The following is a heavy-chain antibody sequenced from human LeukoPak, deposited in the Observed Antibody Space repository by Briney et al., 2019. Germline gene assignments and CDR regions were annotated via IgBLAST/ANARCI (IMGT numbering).Heavy chain of an antibody. CDR1: GYSFSTYW. CDR2: IYPGDSDT. V-gene: IGHV5-51*01. D-gene: IGHD2-8*01. CDR3: ERPIGDTNFYYFDY. J-gene: IGHJ4*02. Sequence: GESLKISCKGSGYSFSTYWMGWVRQMPGKGLEWMGIIYPGDSDTAYNPSFQGQVTISADKSISTAYLRWSSLKASDTAMYYCERPIGDTNFYYFDYWGQGTQVTVSS.